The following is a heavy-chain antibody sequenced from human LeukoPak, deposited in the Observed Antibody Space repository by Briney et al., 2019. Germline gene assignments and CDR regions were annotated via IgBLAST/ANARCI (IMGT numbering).Heavy chain of an antibody. J-gene: IGHJ4*02. Sequence: SETLSLTCNVSGVSVSTSHWNWIRQRPGKGLEWIGCLSYTGKTDYNPPLKSRVSISLGSSNNHFPLKLTSVTAADTAVYYCSEGYFEPFDHWGQGILVTVSS. CDR1: GVSVSTSH. D-gene: IGHD2/OR15-2a*01. CDR3: SEGYFEPFDH. CDR2: LSYTGKT. V-gene: IGHV4-59*02.